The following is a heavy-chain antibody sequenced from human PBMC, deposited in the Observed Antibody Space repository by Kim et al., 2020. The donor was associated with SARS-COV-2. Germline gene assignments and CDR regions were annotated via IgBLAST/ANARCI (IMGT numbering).Heavy chain of an antibody. Sequence: SETLSLTCTVSGGSISSYYWSWIRQPPGKGLEWIGYIYYSGSTNYNPSLKSRVTISVDTSKNQFSLKLSSVTAADTAVYYCARDLEPYDILTGYVGGSGWFDPWGQGTLVTVSS. CDR2: IYYSGST. CDR3: ARDLEPYDILTGYVGGSGWFDP. V-gene: IGHV4-59*01. J-gene: IGHJ5*02. CDR1: GGSISSYY. D-gene: IGHD3-9*01.